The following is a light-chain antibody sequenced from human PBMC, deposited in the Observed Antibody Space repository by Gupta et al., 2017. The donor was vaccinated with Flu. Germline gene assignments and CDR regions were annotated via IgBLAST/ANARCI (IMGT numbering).Light chain of an antibody. CDR3: VLYMGSGIWV. V-gene: IGLV8-61*01. J-gene: IGLJ3*02. CDR1: SGSVSATHY. CDR2: STI. Sequence: QTVVTQEPSFSVSPGGTVTPTCGLSSGSVSATHYASWYQQTPGQAPRTLIYSTITRSSGVPDRFSGSILGNKAALTITGAQADDESDYYCVLYMGSGIWVFGGGTKLTVL.